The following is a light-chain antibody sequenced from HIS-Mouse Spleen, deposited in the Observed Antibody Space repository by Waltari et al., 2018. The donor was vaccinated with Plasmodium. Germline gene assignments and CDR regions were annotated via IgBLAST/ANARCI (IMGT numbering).Light chain of an antibody. V-gene: IGLV1-44*01. CDR3: AAWDDSLNGVV. CDR2: SNN. J-gene: IGLJ2*01. Sequence: QSVLTQPPSASGTPGPRVTISCSGSISSIGSTTVNWYQQLPGTAPKLLIYSNNRRPSGVPDRFPGSKSGTSASLAISGLQSEDEADYYCAAWDDSLNGVVFAGGTKLTVL. CDR1: ISSIGSTT.